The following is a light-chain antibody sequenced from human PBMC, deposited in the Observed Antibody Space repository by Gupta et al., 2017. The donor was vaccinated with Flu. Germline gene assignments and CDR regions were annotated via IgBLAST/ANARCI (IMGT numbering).Light chain of an antibody. V-gene: IGKV3D-20*01. CDR1: ESLTTNY. CDR3: QQEVSSPCT. J-gene: IGKJ1*01. CDR2: DAS. Sequence: PGERATLSCGASESLTTNYLAWYQQKPGLAPRLLIYDASNRATGLPDRFSGSGSGTEFTLTISRREPEDFAVYYCQQEVSSPCTFGQGTKVEIK.